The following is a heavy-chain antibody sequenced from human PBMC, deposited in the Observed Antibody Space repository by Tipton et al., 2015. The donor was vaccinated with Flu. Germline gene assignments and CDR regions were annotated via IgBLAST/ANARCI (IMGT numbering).Heavy chain of an antibody. Sequence: SLRLSCATSGFPFGDFAMHWVREAPGKGLEWVSGISWNGGSIGYEDSVKGRFSISRDNTKNSLSLQMNDLRPEDTAVYYCAKDGSCYVSGRHSYYYGMDVWGQGTPVTVSS. D-gene: IGHD3-10*01. CDR1: GFPFGDFA. CDR3: AKDGSCYVSGRHSYYYGMDV. CDR2: ISWNGGSI. V-gene: IGHV3-9*01. J-gene: IGHJ6*02.